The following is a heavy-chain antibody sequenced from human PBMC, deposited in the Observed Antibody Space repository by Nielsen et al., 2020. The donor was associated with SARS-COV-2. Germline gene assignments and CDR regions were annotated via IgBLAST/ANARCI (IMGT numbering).Heavy chain of an antibody. CDR2: IYRGGGT. D-gene: IGHD1/OR15-1a*01. V-gene: IGHV3-53*04. CDR3: ARDRTTATSATWAFDV. CDR1: GFSVSSSY. Sequence: GESLKISCVTSGFSVSSSYITWVRQAPGKGLEWVSTIYRGGGTYYLDSVRGRFTISRQNSRNTVYLQMNSLTREDAAVYFCARDRTTATSATWAFDVWGRGTQVT. J-gene: IGHJ2*01.